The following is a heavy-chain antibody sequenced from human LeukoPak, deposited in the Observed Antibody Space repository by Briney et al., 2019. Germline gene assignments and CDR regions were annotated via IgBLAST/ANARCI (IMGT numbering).Heavy chain of an antibody. D-gene: IGHD3-22*01. Sequence: SETLSLTCTVSGGSISSYYWRWIRQPPGKGLEWVGYIYYSGSTNYNPSLKSRVTISVDTSKNQFSLKLSSVTAADPAVYYCARGGPNYYDSSGYYYDPFDYWGQGTLVTVSS. V-gene: IGHV4-59*01. CDR3: ARGGPNYYDSSGYYYDPFDY. J-gene: IGHJ4*02. CDR2: IYYSGST. CDR1: GGSISSYY.